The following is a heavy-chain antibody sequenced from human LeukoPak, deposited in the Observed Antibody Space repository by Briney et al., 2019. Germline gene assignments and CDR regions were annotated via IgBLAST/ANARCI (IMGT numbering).Heavy chain of an antibody. CDR3: ARAQYYYDSSGYAQPLFWYSDR. J-gene: IGHJ2*01. D-gene: IGHD3-22*01. CDR1: GFTFSSNF. CDR2: IYSGGST. V-gene: IGHV3-53*01. Sequence: PGGSLRLSCAASGFTFSSNFMSWVRQAPGKGLEWVSVIYSGGSTYYSDSVKGRFPISRDKSNHTLYLQMTSLRTEDPAVYYCARAQYYYDSSGYAQPLFWYSDRWGRGTLVTVSS.